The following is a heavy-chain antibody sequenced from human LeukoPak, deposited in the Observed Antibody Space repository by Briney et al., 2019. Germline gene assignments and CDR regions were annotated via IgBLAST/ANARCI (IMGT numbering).Heavy chain of an antibody. CDR3: AKEFYYGSGIYYPTFDY. D-gene: IGHD3-10*01. Sequence: GGSLRLSCAASGFTFTTYATSWVRQAPGKGLEWVSLISGSGGNTYYADSVKGRFTISRDNSKNTLYLQMNSLRAEDTAVYYCAKEFYYGSGIYYPTFDYWGQGTLVTVSS. CDR2: ISGSGGNT. CDR1: GFTFTTYA. V-gene: IGHV3-23*01. J-gene: IGHJ4*02.